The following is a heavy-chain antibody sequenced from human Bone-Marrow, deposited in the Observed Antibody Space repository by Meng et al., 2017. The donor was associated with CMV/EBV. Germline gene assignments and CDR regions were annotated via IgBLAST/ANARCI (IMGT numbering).Heavy chain of an antibody. CDR1: GFTFDDYA. Sequence: GGSLRLSCAASGFTFDDYAMHWVRQAPGKGLEWVSGISWNSGSIGYADSVKGRFTISRDNAKNSLYLQMNSLRAEDTALFYCAKEVVPAAINDYYYGKDVWGQGTTVTVSS. V-gene: IGHV3-9*01. J-gene: IGHJ6*02. D-gene: IGHD2-2*01. CDR3: AKEVVPAAINDYYYGKDV. CDR2: ISWNSGSI.